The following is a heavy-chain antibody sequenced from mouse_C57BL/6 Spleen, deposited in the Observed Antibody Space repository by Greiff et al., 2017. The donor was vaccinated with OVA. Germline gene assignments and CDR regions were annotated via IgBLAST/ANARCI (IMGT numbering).Heavy chain of an antibody. CDR2: ISSGSSTI. V-gene: IGHV5-17*01. J-gene: IGHJ4*01. CDR3: ADSNPYYYAMDY. CDR1: GFTFSDYG. Sequence: EVKVVESGGGLVKPGGSLKLSCAASGFTFSDYGMHWVRQAPEKGLEWVAYISSGSSTIYYADTVKGRFTISRDNAKNTLFLQMTSLRSEDTAMYYCADSNPYYYAMDYWGQGTSVTVSS. D-gene: IGHD2-5*01.